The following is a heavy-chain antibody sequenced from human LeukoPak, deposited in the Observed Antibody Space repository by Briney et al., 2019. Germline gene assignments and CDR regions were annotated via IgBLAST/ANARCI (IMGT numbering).Heavy chain of an antibody. V-gene: IGHV4-61*02. CDR2: IYTSGST. D-gene: IGHD2-2*01. CDR3: ARRAQYCSSTSCYGWFDP. J-gene: IGHJ5*02. Sequence: PSETLSLTCTVSGVSISSGSYYWRWIRQPAGKGLEWVGRIYTSGSTNYNPSLKSRVTISVDTSKNQFSLKLSSVTAADTAVYYCARRAQYCSSTSCYGWFDPWGQGTLVTVSS. CDR1: GVSISSGSYY.